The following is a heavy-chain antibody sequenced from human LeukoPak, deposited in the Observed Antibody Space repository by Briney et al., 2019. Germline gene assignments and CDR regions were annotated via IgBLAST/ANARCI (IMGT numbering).Heavy chain of an antibody. CDR2: IYYSGST. CDR3: ARDLDYDSSGNYYMDV. CDR1: GGSISSYY. V-gene: IGHV4-59*01. Sequence: MPSETLSLTCTVSGGSISSYYWSWIRQPPGKGLEWIGYIYYSGSTNYNPSLKSRVTISVDTSKNQFSLKLSSVTAADTAVYYCARDLDYDSSGNYYMDVWGKGTTVTVSS. D-gene: IGHD3-22*01. J-gene: IGHJ6*03.